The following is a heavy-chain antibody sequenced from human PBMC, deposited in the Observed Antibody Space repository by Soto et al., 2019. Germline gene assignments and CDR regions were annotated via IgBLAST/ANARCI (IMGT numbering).Heavy chain of an antibody. CDR3: ARDPEKGGFWDY. V-gene: IGHV1-46*01. CDR1: GYTFTSYY. D-gene: IGHD3-3*01. J-gene: IGHJ4*02. CDR2: INPSGGST. Sequence: QVQLVQSGAEVKKPGASVKVSCKASGYTFTSYYMHWVRQAPGQGLEWMGIINPSGGSTSYAQQFQGRVTMTRDTSTSTVYMELSSLRSEDTAVYYCARDPEKGGFWDYWGQGTLVTVSS.